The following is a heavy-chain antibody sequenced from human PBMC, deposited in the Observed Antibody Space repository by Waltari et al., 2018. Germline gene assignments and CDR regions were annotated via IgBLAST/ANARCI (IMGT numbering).Heavy chain of an antibody. CDR1: GYSISSGYY. V-gene: IGHV4-38-2*01. J-gene: IGHJ2*01. D-gene: IGHD3-16*01. CDR3: ARVGAGEVMITFGGVTNKNWYFDL. CDR2: IYHSGST. Sequence: QVQLQESGPGLVKPSETLSLTCAVSGYSISSGYYWGWIRQPPGKGLEWIGSIYHSGSTYYNPSLKSRVTISVDTSKNQFSLKLSSVTAADTAVYYCARVGAGEVMITFGGVTNKNWYFDLWGRGTLVTVSS.